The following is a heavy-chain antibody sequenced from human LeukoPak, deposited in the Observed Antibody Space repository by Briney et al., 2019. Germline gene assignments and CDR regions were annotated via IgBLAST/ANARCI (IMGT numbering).Heavy chain of an antibody. CDR3: ARDHASRIVGATPEYLWY. CDR2: INPSGGST. CDR1: GYTFTSYY. D-gene: IGHD1-26*01. J-gene: IGHJ4*02. Sequence: ASVKVSCKASGYTFTSYYMHWVRQAPGQGLEWMGIINPSGGSTSYAQKFQGRVTMTRDTSTSTVYMELSSLRSEDTAVYYCARDHASRIVGATPEYLWYWGQGTLVTVSS. V-gene: IGHV1-46*01.